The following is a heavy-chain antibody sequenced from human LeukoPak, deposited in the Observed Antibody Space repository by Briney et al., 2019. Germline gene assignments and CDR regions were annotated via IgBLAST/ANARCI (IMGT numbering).Heavy chain of an antibody. D-gene: IGHD6-6*01. CDR3: ARDSYYSSSSLGFDY. J-gene: IGHJ4*02. Sequence: ASVKVSCKAFGYTFTSNYMHWVRQAPGPGLEWMGIINPSGGSTSYAQKFQGRVTMTRDMSTSTVYMELSSLRSEDTAVYYCARDSYYSSSSLGFDYWGQGTLVTVSS. V-gene: IGHV1-46*01. CDR1: GYTFTSNY. CDR2: INPSGGST.